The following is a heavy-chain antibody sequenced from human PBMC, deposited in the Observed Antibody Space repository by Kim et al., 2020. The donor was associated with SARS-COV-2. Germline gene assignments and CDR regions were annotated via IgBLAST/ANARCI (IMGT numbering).Heavy chain of an antibody. CDR3: ATREYSSSWYQDWYFDL. Sequence: ASVKVSCKASGYTFTGYYMHWVRQAPGQGLEWMGWINPNSGGTNYAQKFQGRVTMTRDTSISTAYMELSRLRSDDTAVYYCATREYSSSWYQDWYFDLWGRGTLVTVSS. CDR2: INPNSGGT. D-gene: IGHD6-13*01. J-gene: IGHJ2*01. CDR1: GYTFTGYY. V-gene: IGHV1-2*02.